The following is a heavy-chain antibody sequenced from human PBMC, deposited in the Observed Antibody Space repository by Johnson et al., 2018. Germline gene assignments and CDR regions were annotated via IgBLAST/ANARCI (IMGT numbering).Heavy chain of an antibody. CDR3: TRVSSGGSCYSAYCYYMDV. CDR1: GGSISSYY. J-gene: IGHJ6*03. Sequence: QVQLQESGPGLVKPSETLSLTCTVSGGSISSYYWSWIRQPPGKGLEWIGYIYYSGSTNYNPSLKSRVTISVDPSKNQFSLKLSSVTTAEPAVYYCTRVSSGGSCYSAYCYYMDVWGKGTTVTVSS. CDR2: IYYSGST. D-gene: IGHD2-15*01. V-gene: IGHV4-59*01.